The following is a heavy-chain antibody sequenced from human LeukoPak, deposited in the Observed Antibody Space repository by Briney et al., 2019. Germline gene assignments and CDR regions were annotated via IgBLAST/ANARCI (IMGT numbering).Heavy chain of an antibody. CDR2: ISGSGGST. CDR1: GFTFSSYG. CDR3: AKARCSSTSCYDWFDP. Sequence: GGSLRLSCAASGFTFSSYGMSWVRQASGKGLEWVSAISGSGGSTYYADSVRGRFTISRDTSKNTVYLQMNSLRPEDTAVYYCAKARCSSTSCYDWFDPWGQGTLVTVAS. D-gene: IGHD2-2*01. V-gene: IGHV3-23*01. J-gene: IGHJ5*02.